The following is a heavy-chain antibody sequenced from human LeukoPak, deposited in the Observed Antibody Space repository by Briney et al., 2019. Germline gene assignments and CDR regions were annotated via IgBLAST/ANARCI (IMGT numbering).Heavy chain of an antibody. V-gene: IGHV3-53*01. CDR2: IYSSGNT. CDR1: GFIVSSNY. D-gene: IGHD6-13*01. Sequence: PGGSLRLSCAASGFIVSSNYMSWVRQAPGKGLEWVSVIYSSGNTYYADSVKGRFTISRDNSKNTVYLQMNSLRAEDTAVYYCARDVWQQLATWGQGSLVTVSS. J-gene: IGHJ4*02. CDR3: ARDVWQQLAT.